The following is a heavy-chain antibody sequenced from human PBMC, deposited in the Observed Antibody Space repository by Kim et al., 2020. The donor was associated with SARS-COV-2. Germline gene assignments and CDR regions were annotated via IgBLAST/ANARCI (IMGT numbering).Heavy chain of an antibody. CDR2: IWYDGSNK. Sequence: GGSLRLSCAASGFTFSSYGMHWVRQAPGKGLEWVAVIWYDGSNKYYADSVKGRFTISRDNSKNTLYLQMNSLRAEDTAVYYCAKDLGWQQLPLYYFDYWGQGTLVTVSS. J-gene: IGHJ4*02. CDR1: GFTFSSYG. D-gene: IGHD6-13*01. V-gene: IGHV3-33*06. CDR3: AKDLGWQQLPLYYFDY.